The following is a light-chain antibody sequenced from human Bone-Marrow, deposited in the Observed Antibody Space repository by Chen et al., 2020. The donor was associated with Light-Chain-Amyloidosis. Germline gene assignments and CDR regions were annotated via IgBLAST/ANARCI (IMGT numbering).Light chain of an antibody. CDR1: SSDVGGDNH. CDR3: SSYTITNTLV. CDR2: EVT. V-gene: IGLV2-14*01. J-gene: IGLJ1*01. Sequence: HSALTHPPPVSGSPAHSIPLPPTGTSSDVGGDNHVSWYQQHPDKAPKLMIYEVTNRPSWVPDRFSGSKSDNTASLTISGLQTEDEADYFCSSYTITNTLVFGSGTRVTVL.